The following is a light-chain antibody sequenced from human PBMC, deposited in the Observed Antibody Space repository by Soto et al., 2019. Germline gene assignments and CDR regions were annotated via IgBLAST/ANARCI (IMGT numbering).Light chain of an antibody. Sequence: QSALTQPASVSGSPGQSITISCTGTSSDVGGYNYVSWYQQHPGKAPKLMIYEVSNRPSGVSNRFSGSKSANTASLTISGLQAEDEADYYCSSYTSTSTVVFGGGTKLIVL. CDR3: SSYTSTSTVV. J-gene: IGLJ2*01. CDR2: EVS. CDR1: SSDVGGYNY. V-gene: IGLV2-14*01.